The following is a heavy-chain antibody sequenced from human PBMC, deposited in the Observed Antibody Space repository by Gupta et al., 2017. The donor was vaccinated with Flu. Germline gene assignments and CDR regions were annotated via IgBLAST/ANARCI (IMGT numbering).Heavy chain of an antibody. CDR2: ISSSSSYI. CDR1: GFTFSSYS. J-gene: IGHJ6*02. CDR3: AGSDYDILTGYPDYYYYGMDV. V-gene: IGHV3-21*01. D-gene: IGHD3-9*01. Sequence: EVQLVESGGGLVKPGGSLRLSCAASGFTFSSYSMNWVRQAPGTGLEWVSSISSSSSYIYYADSVKGRFTISRDNAKNSLYLQMNSLRAEDTAVYYCAGSDYDILTGYPDYYYYGMDVWGQGTTVTVSS.